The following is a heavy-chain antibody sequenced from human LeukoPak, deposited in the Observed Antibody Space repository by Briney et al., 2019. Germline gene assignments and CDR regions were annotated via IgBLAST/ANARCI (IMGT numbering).Heavy chain of an antibody. CDR2: IYYSGST. D-gene: IGHD4-17*01. CDR1: GGSISSYY. CDR3: ARHADGDQPLYYFDY. V-gene: IGHV4-59*08. J-gene: IGHJ4*02. Sequence: SETLSLTCTVSGGSISSYYWSWIRQPPGKGLEWIGYIYYSGSTNYNPSLKSRVTISVDTSKNQFSLKLSSVTAADTAVYYCARHADGDQPLYYFDYWGQGTLVTVSS.